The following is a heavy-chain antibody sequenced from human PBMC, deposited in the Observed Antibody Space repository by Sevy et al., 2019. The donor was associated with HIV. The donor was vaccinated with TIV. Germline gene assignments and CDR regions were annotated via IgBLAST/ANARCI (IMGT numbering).Heavy chain of an antibody. J-gene: IGHJ6*02. Sequence: ASVKVASKTSGYTFTSYDIHWVRQATGQGLEWMGCMSAKSGNTGYAQKFQGRVTMTRDTSISTAYMELSSLRSEDTAVYYCARWWGTSYYYYYALDVWGQGTTVTVSS. V-gene: IGHV1-8*01. D-gene: IGHD2-8*02. CDR2: MSAKSGNT. CDR1: GYTFTSYD. CDR3: ARWWGTSYYYYYALDV.